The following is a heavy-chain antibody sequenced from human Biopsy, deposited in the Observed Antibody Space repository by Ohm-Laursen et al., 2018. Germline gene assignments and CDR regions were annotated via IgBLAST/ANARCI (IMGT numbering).Heavy chain of an antibody. J-gene: IGHJ6*02. CDR1: GDSISSYY. V-gene: IGHV4-59*01. CDR2: VYFTGST. CDR3: ARDRRGDSYMDV. Sequence: SETLSLTFTVSGDSISSYYWSWIRQPPGKGLEWIGYVYFTGSTNFNPSLKSRVAISVDTSRVRFSLTLSSVTAADTAIYYCARDRRGDSYMDVWGQGTTVTVSS. D-gene: IGHD2-15*01.